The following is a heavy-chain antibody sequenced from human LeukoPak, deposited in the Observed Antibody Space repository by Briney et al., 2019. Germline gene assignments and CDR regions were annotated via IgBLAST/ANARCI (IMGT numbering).Heavy chain of an antibody. CDR1: GFTFSSYA. V-gene: IGHV3-30-3*01. Sequence: GRSLRLSCAASGFTFSSYAMHWVRQAPGKGLEWVAVISYDGSNKYYADSVKGRFTISRDNSKNTLYLQMNSLRAEDTAVYYWARDRAVPAAKPYYFDYWGQGTLVTVSS. CDR3: ARDRAVPAAKPYYFDY. J-gene: IGHJ4*02. D-gene: IGHD2-2*02. CDR2: ISYDGSNK.